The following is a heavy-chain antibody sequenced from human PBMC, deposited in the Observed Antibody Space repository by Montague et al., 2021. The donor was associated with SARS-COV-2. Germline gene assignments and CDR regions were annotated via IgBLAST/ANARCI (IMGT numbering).Heavy chain of an antibody. Sequence: SVKVSCKASGYTFTSYGISWVRQAPGQGLEWMGWTSAYNGNTNYAQKLQGRVTMTTDTSTSTAYMELRSLRSDDTAVYYCARAVVVVVAATQYYYYYYGMDVWGQGTTVTVSS. CDR3: ARAVVVVVAATQYYYYYYGMDV. J-gene: IGHJ6*02. CDR1: GYTFTSYG. D-gene: IGHD2-15*01. V-gene: IGHV1-18*01. CDR2: TSAYNGNT.